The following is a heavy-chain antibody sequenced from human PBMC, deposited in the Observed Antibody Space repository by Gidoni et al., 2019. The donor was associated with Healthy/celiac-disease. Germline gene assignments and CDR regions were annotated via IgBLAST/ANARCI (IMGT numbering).Heavy chain of an antibody. CDR3: ARGGGFWSGYYIASYYYGMDV. CDR2: ISAYNGNT. Sequence: QVQLVQSGDEVKKTGASVKVSCKASGYTFTSYGISWVRQAPGQGLEWMGWISAYNGNTNYAQKLQGRVTMTTDTSTSTAYMELRSLRSDDTAVYSCARGGGFWSGYYIASYYYGMDVWGQGTTVTVSS. V-gene: IGHV1-18*04. D-gene: IGHD3-3*01. J-gene: IGHJ6*02. CDR1: GYTFTSYG.